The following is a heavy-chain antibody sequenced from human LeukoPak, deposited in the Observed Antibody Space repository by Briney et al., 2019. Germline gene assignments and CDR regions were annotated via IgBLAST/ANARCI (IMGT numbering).Heavy chain of an antibody. D-gene: IGHD1-20*01. Sequence: GASVKVSCKASAYTFTSYDINWVRQATGQGLEWMGWMNPNSGNTGYAQKFQGRVTMTRNTSISTAYMELSSLRSEDTAVYYCAREYNWNGEPFDYWGQGTLVTVSS. CDR1: AYTFTSYD. J-gene: IGHJ4*02. CDR2: MNPNSGNT. V-gene: IGHV1-8*01. CDR3: AREYNWNGEPFDY.